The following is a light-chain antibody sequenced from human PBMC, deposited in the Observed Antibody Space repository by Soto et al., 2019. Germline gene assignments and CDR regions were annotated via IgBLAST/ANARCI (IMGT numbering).Light chain of an antibody. Sequence: QSVLTQPPSASGSPGQSVTISCTGTSSDVGAYNYVSWYQQLPGKAPKRIIYEVSKRPSGVPDRFSGSKSGNTASLTVSGLQDEDEADYYCTSYAGTYSFFYVFGTGTKLTVL. J-gene: IGLJ1*01. CDR3: TSYAGTYSFFYV. V-gene: IGLV2-8*01. CDR1: SSDVGAYNY. CDR2: EVS.